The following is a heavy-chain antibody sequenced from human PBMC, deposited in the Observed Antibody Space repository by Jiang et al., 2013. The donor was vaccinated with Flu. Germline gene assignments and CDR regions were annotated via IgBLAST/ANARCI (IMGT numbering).Heavy chain of an antibody. Sequence: LKISCKGSGYSFTSYWIGWVRQMPGKGLEWMGIIYPGDSDTRYSPSFQGQVTISADKSISTAYLQWSSLKASDTAMYYCALASYGYVQAFDIWGQGTMVTVSS. J-gene: IGHJ3*02. CDR2: IYPGDSDT. CDR3: ALASYGYVQAFDI. D-gene: IGHD5-18*01. V-gene: IGHV5-51*01. CDR1: GYSFTSYW.